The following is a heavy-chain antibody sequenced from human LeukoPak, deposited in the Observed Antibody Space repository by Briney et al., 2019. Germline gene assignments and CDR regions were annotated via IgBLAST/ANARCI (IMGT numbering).Heavy chain of an antibody. J-gene: IGHJ4*02. Sequence: SVKVSCKASGGTFSIYAISWVRQAPGQGLEWMGGIIPIFGTANYAQKFQGRVTITADESTSTAYMELSSLRSEDTAVYYCAAVVPAVMGYFGYWGQGTLVTVSS. CDR2: IIPIFGTA. CDR3: AAVVPAVMGYFGY. CDR1: GGTFSIYA. D-gene: IGHD2-2*01. V-gene: IGHV1-69*13.